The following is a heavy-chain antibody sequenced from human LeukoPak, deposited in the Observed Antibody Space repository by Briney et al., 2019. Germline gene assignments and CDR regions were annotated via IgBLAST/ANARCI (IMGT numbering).Heavy chain of an antibody. V-gene: IGHV4-31*03. Sequence: ASETLSLTCTVSGGSISSGGYYWSWIRQHPGKGLEWIGYIYYSGSTYYNPSLKSRVTISVDTSKNQFSLKLSSVTAADTAVYYCARDLGGCYDSSGYYYGAFDIWGQGTMVTVSS. CDR2: IYYSGST. J-gene: IGHJ3*02. CDR1: GGSISSGGYY. D-gene: IGHD3-22*01. CDR3: ARDLGGCYDSSGYYYGAFDI.